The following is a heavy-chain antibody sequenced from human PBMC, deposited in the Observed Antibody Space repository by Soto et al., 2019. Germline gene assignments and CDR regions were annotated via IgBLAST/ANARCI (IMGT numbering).Heavy chain of an antibody. CDR1: GFTFSSYA. CDR3: AKSSPLLRYFDWLLSDPAAFGY. Sequence: GGSLRLSCAASGFTFSSYAMSWVRQAPGKGLEWASAISGSGGSTYYADSVKGRFTISRDNSNDTLYLQMNSLRAEDTAVYYCAKSSPLLRYFDWLLSDPAAFGYWGQGPLVTVCS. D-gene: IGHD3-9*01. CDR2: ISGSGGST. V-gene: IGHV3-23*01. J-gene: IGHJ4*02.